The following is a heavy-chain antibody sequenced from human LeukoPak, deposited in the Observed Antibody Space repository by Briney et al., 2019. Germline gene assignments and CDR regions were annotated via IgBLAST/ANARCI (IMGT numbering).Heavy chain of an antibody. J-gene: IGHJ4*02. D-gene: IGHD3-22*01. CDR3: ARLLGDSSGYTPGFDY. V-gene: IGHV5-51*01. Sequence: GESLKISCKGSGYSFATYWIGWVRQMPGKGLEWMGIIYPRDSDTRYSPSFHGHLTISADKSISTAYLQWSSLKASDTAMYYCARLLGDSSGYTPGFDYWGQGTLVTVSS. CDR1: GYSFATYW. CDR2: IYPRDSDT.